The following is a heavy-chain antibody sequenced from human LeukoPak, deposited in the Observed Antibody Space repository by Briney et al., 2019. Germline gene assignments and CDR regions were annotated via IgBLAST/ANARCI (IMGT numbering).Heavy chain of an antibody. V-gene: IGHV2-5*02. CDR3: AHSRYSSSWYSQPFDY. D-gene: IGHD6-13*01. CDR2: IYWDDDK. Sequence: SGPTLVNPTQTLTLTCTFSGFSLSTSGVGVGWIRQPPGKALEWLALIYWDDDKRYSPSLKSSLTITKYTSKNQVVLKLPNRDPVDTAKYYCAHSRYSSSWYSQPFDYWAREPWSPSPQ. CDR1: GFSLSTSGVG. J-gene: IGHJ4*02.